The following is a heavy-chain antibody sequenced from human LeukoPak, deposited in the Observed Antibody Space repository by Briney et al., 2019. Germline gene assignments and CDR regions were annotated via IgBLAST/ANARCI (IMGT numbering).Heavy chain of an antibody. J-gene: IGHJ5*02. CDR1: GGSFSGYY. V-gene: IGHV4-34*01. CDR3: ARGRYGSGSYYKGWCDP. Sequence: SETLSLTCAVYGGSFSGYYWSWIRQPPGKGMEWIGEINHSGSTNYNTSLKSRVTISVDTSNNQFSLKLSSVTAADTAVYYCARGRYGSGSYYKGWCDPWGQGTLVTVSS. D-gene: IGHD3-10*01. CDR2: INHSGST.